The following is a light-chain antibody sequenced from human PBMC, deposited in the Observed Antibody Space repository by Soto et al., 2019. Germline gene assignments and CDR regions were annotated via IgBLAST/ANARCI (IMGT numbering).Light chain of an antibody. V-gene: IGLV2-14*01. CDR1: GSDVGGYNY. CDR2: DVS. CDR3: SSYTSSSTQV. J-gene: IGLJ1*01. Sequence: QSVLTQPASVSGSPGQSITIPCTGTGSDVGGYNYVSWYQQHPGKAPKLMIYDVSNRPSGVSNRFSGSKSGNTASLTTSGLQAEDEADYYCSSYTSSSTQVFGTGTKVTVL.